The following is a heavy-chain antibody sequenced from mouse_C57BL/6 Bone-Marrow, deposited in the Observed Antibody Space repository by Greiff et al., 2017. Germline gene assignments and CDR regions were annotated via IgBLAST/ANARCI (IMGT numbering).Heavy chain of an antibody. Sequence: LVESGAELVKPGASVKISCKASGYAFSSYWMNWVKQRPGKGLEWIGQIYPGDGDTNYNGKFKGKATLTADKASSTAYMQLSSLTSEDSAVYFCASVVATPYYAMDYWGQGTSVTVSS. CDR2: IYPGDGDT. D-gene: IGHD1-1*01. CDR1: GYAFSSYW. V-gene: IGHV1-80*01. J-gene: IGHJ4*01. CDR3: ASVVATPYYAMDY.